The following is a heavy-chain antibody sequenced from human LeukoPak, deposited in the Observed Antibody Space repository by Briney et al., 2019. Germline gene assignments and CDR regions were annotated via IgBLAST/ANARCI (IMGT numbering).Heavy chain of an antibody. V-gene: IGHV3-23*01. Sequence: GVSLRLSCAASGVTFSTYAINWVRQAPGKGLEWVSSIGSRDGNTYYADSVKGRFTISRDNSRNTVYLQMNSLRADDTAIFYCAKGWYNSGWDWGQGTLVTVSS. J-gene: IGHJ4*02. CDR3: AKGWYNSGWD. CDR2: IGSRDGNT. D-gene: IGHD6-19*01. CDR1: GVTFSTYA.